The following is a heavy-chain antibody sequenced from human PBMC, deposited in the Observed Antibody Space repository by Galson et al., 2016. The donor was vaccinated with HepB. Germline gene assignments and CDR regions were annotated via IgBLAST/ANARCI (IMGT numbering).Heavy chain of an antibody. CDR2: IYHSGST. D-gene: IGHD1-14*01. J-gene: IGHJ5*02. V-gene: IGHV4-4*02. Sequence: SETLSPTCAVSGGSITSSNWWSWVRQPPGKGLEWIGEIYHSGSTNYHPSLKSPAPMLIDTSKNQFSLKVSSVTAAETAVYYCARQQVGNNWFDPWGQGALVTVSS. CDR3: ARQQVGNNWFDP. CDR1: GGSITSSNW.